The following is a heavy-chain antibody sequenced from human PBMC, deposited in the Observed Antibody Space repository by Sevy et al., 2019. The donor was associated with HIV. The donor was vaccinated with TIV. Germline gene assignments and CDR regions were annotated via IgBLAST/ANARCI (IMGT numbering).Heavy chain of an antibody. Sequence: SETLSLTCAVSGGSISSGGYSWSWIRQPPGKGLEWIGYIYHSGSTYYNPSLKSRVTISVDRSKNQFSLKLSSVTAADTAVYYCAGSIAARPWYYYYYGMDVWGQGTTVTVSS. CDR3: AGSIAARPWYYYYYGMDV. CDR2: IYHSGST. D-gene: IGHD6-6*01. J-gene: IGHJ6*02. V-gene: IGHV4-30-2*01. CDR1: GGSISSGGYS.